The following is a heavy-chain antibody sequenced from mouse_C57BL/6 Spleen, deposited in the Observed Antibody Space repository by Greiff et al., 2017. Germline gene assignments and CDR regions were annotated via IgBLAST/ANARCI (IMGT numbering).Heavy chain of an antibody. CDR3: ARDGNSYYFDH. J-gene: IGHJ2*01. D-gene: IGHD4-1*01. CDR1: GFTFSSYA. CDR2: ISDGGSYT. Sequence: DVHLVESGGGLVKPGGSLKLSCAASGFTFSSYAMSWVRQTPEKRLEWVATISDGGSYTYYPDNVKGRFTISRDNAKNNLYLQMSHLKSEDTAMYYCARDGNSYYFDHWGQGTTLTVSS. V-gene: IGHV5-4*01.